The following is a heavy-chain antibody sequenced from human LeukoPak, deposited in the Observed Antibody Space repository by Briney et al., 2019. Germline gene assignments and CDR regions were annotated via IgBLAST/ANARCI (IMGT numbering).Heavy chain of an antibody. V-gene: IGHV3-30*03. CDR1: GFTFSSYG. CDR2: ISYDGSNK. Sequence: PGGSLRLSCAASGFTFSSYGMHWVRQAPGKGLEWVAVISYDGSNKYYADSVKGRFTISRDNSKNTLYLQMNSLRAEDTAVYYCASDYGGNFGLDYWGQGTLVTVSS. CDR3: ASDYGGNFGLDY. J-gene: IGHJ4*02. D-gene: IGHD4-23*01.